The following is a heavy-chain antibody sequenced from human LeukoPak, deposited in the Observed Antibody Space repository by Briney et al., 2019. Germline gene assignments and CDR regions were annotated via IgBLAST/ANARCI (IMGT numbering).Heavy chain of an antibody. Sequence: GGSLRLSCAASGFTFSSYAMSWVRQAPGKGLEWVSAISGSGGSTYYADSVKGRFTISRDNARSTLYLQMNSLRAEDTAVYYCARREGYSSSTPFDYWGQGTLVTVSS. V-gene: IGHV3-23*01. D-gene: IGHD6-6*01. CDR2: ISGSGGST. CDR3: ARREGYSSSTPFDY. J-gene: IGHJ4*02. CDR1: GFTFSSYA.